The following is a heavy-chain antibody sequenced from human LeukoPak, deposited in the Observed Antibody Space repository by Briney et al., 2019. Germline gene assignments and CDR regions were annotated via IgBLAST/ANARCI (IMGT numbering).Heavy chain of an antibody. V-gene: IGHV4-4*07. CDR1: GGSISSYY. CDR3: TRHNGDYLADSFQR. J-gene: IGHJ1*01. Sequence: PSETLSLTCTVSGGSISSYYWTWIRQPAGKGLEWIGRIHTSGSTNHNPSLKSRVTISVDTSKNQFSLKLSSVTAADTAIYYCTRHNGDYLADSFQRWGQGTLVTVSS. CDR2: IHTSGST. D-gene: IGHD4-17*01.